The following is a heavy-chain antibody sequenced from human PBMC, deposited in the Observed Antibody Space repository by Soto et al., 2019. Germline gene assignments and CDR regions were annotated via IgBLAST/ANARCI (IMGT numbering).Heavy chain of an antibody. Sequence: QVQLVQSGAEVKKPGASVKVSCKASGYTFTSYYMHWVRQAPGQGLEWMGIINPSGGSTSYAQKFQGRVTMTRDTSTSTVYMELSSLRSEDTAVYYCARLVELIAARLSWFDPWGQGTLVTVSS. V-gene: IGHV1-46*01. D-gene: IGHD6-6*01. CDR1: GYTFTSYY. CDR2: INPSGGST. CDR3: ARLVELIAARLSWFDP. J-gene: IGHJ5*02.